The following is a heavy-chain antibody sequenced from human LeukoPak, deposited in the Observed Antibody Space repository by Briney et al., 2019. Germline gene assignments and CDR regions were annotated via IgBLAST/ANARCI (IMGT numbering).Heavy chain of an antibody. CDR2: IYHSGST. CDR3: ASNLYLRHFDY. V-gene: IGHV4-4*02. J-gene: IGHJ4*02. D-gene: IGHD1-14*01. Sequence: SETLSLTCAVSGGSISSSNWWSWVRQPPGKGLEWIGEIYHSGSTNYNPSLKSRVTISVDKSKNQFTLKLSSVTAADTAVYYCASNLYLRHFDYRGQGTLVTVSS. CDR1: GGSISSSNW.